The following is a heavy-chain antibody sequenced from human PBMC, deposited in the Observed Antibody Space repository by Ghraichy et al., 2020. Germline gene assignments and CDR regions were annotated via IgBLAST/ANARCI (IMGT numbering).Heavy chain of an antibody. J-gene: IGHJ5*02. D-gene: IGHD6-13*01. Sequence: SETLSLTCTVSGGSISSSSYYWGWIRQPPGKGLEWIGSIYYSGSTYYNPSLKSRVTISVDTSKNQFSLKLSSVTAADTAVYYCAAWAAAGFGGWFDPWGQGTLVTVSS. CDR3: AAWAAAGFGGWFDP. CDR2: IYYSGST. V-gene: IGHV4-39*01. CDR1: GGSISSSSYY.